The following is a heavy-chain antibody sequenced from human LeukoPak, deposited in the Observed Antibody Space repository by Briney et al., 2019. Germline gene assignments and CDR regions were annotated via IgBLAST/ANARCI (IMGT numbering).Heavy chain of an antibody. J-gene: IGHJ5*02. CDR2: ISSNGGST. CDR1: GFTFGCYA. V-gene: IGHV3-64*01. Sequence: GGSLRLSCAASGFTFGCYAVHWVRQAPGKGLEYVSAISSNGGSTYYANSVKGRLTISRDNSKNTLYLQMGSLRAEDMAVYYCARERQNCSGGSCYSHWFDPWGQGTLVTVSS. CDR3: ARERQNCSGGSCYSHWFDP. D-gene: IGHD2-15*01.